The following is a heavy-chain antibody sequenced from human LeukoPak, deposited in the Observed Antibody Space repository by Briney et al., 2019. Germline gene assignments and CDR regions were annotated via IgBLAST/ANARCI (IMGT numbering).Heavy chain of an antibody. CDR2: MNPNSGNT. V-gene: IGHV1-8*01. CDR1: GYTFTSYD. J-gene: IGHJ6*02. D-gene: IGHD1-26*01. Sequence: ASVEVSCQASGYTFTSYDINWVRQATGQGLEWMGWMNPNSGNTGYAQKFQGRVTMTRNTSISTAYMELSSLRSEDTAVYYCARGTGGSGSRLGMDVWGQGTTVTVSS. CDR3: ARGTGGSGSRLGMDV.